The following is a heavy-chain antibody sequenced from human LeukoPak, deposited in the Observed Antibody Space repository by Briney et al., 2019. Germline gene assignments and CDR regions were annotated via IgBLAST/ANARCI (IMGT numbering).Heavy chain of an antibody. CDR1: GFTFSSYG. Sequence: QPGGSLRLSCAASGFTFSSYGMHWVRQAPGKGLEWVAAISYDGSNKYYADSVKGRFTISRDNSKNTLYLQMNSLRAEDTAVYYYAKDLGGLNSGQAVRWFDYWGQGTLVTVSS. D-gene: IGHD6-19*01. CDR3: AKDLGGLNSGQAVRWFDY. J-gene: IGHJ4*02. CDR2: ISYDGSNK. V-gene: IGHV3-30*18.